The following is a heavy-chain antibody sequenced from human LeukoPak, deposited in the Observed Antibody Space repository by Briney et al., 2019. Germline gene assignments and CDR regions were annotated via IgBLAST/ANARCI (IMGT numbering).Heavy chain of an antibody. CDR1: GYTFTSYG. V-gene: IGHV1-18*01. CDR3: ARQVTIFGVVIRGYYYYYMDV. J-gene: IGHJ6*03. D-gene: IGHD3-3*01. Sequence: ASVKVSCKASGYTFTSYGISWVRQAPGQGLEWMGWISAYNGNTNYAQKLQGRVTMTTDTSTSTAYMELRSLRSDDTAVYYCARQVTIFGVVIRGYYYYYMDVWGKGTTVTVSS. CDR2: ISAYNGNT.